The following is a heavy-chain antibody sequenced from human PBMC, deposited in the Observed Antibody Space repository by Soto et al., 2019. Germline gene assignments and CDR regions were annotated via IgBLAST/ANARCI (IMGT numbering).Heavy chain of an antibody. D-gene: IGHD3-22*01. CDR1: GGSVSSGSYY. CDR3: ARVPGWLLPLNRYYFDY. Sequence: SETLSLTCTVSGGSVSSGSYYWSWIRQPPGKGLEWIGYIYYSGSTNYNPSLKSRVTISVDTSKNQFSLKLSSVTAADTAVYYCARVPGWLLPLNRYYFDYWGQGTLVTVSS. CDR2: IYYSGST. J-gene: IGHJ4*02. V-gene: IGHV4-61*01.